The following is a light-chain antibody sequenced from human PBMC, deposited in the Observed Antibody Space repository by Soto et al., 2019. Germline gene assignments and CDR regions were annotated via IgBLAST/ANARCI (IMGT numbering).Light chain of an antibody. V-gene: IGLV2-14*01. CDR3: SSYTSSSTARV. J-gene: IGLJ2*01. Sequence: QSALTQPASVSGSPGQSITISCTGTSSDVGGYNYVSWYQQHPGKAPKLMICDVSNRPSGVSNRFSGSKSGNTASLTISGLQAEDEADYYCSSYTSSSTARVFGGGTKVTVL. CDR1: SSDVGGYNY. CDR2: DVS.